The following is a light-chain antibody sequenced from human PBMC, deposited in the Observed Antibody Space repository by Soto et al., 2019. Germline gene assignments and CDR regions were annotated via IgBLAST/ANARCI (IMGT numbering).Light chain of an antibody. CDR1: SSDVGGYNF. CDR2: EVS. Sequence: QSALTQPASVSGSPGQSITISCIGTSSDVGGYNFVSWYQQHPGKAPKLMIYEVSNRPSGVSTRFSGSKSGNTASLTISGLQAEDYADYYCFSYRSTGILLFGGGPKLTVL. V-gene: IGLV2-14*01. J-gene: IGLJ2*01. CDR3: FSYRSTGILL.